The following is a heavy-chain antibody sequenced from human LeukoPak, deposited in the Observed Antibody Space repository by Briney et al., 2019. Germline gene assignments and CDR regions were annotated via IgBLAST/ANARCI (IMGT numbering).Heavy chain of an antibody. Sequence: ASVKVSCKASGYMFNIYGISWVRQAPGQGLEWMGWISAFNGNTNYARNFQDRVTMTTDTSTSTAYMELTSLRSDDTAVYYCARSPPSTEYDRFDTWGQGTLVTVSS. V-gene: IGHV1-18*01. CDR3: ARSPPSTEYDRFDT. D-gene: IGHD2-8*02. CDR2: ISAFNGNT. J-gene: IGHJ4*02. CDR1: GYMFNIYG.